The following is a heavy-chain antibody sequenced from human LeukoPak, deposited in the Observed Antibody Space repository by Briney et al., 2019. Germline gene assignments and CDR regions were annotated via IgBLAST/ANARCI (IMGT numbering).Heavy chain of an antibody. J-gene: IGHJ6*03. D-gene: IGHD6-19*01. CDR2: ISGSGGST. CDR1: GFTFSSYA. Sequence: PGGSLRLSCAASGFTFSSYAMSWVRQAPGKGLEWVSAISGSGGSTYYAGSVKGRFTISRDNSKNTLYLQMNSLRAEDTAVYYCAKDGLYSSGWYPWGGLYYMDVWGKGTTVTVSS. V-gene: IGHV3-23*01. CDR3: AKDGLYSSGWYPWGGLYYMDV.